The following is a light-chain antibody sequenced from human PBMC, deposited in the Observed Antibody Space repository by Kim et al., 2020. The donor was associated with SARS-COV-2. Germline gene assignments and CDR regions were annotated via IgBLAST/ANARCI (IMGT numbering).Light chain of an antibody. J-gene: IGKJ1*01. Sequence: ASVGDRVPITGRASRSIAGLLAWYQQKPGQAPKLLIYEASTLKSGVPSRFTGSGSGTEFTLIISSLQPDDFATYYCQQYRSYPWTFGQGTKVDIK. CDR2: EAS. CDR3: QQYRSYPWT. V-gene: IGKV1-5*03. CDR1: RSIAGL.